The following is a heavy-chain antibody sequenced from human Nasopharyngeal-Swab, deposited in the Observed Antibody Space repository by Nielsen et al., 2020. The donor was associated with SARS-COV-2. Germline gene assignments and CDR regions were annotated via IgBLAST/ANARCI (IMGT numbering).Heavy chain of an antibody. V-gene: IGHV3-23*01. D-gene: IGHD2-21*01. CDR1: GFTFSTYD. CDR3: AKGPPAVIHYFDY. CDR2: ISGSGEST. J-gene: IGHJ4*02. Sequence: GESLKISCAASGFTFSTYDMSWVRQAPGKGLEWVSGISGSGESTHYADSVKGRFTISRDNSKNTLYLQMNSLRAEDTAVYYCAKGPPAVIHYFDYWGQGTLVTVSS.